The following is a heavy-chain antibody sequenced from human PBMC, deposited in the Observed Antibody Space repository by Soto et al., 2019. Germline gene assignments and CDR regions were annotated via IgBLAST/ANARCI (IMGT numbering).Heavy chain of an antibody. Sequence: QEELVQSGAEVKKPGSSVNVSCKASGGTFASYSITWVRQAPGQRLEWMGEIIPLLKTVNYAQKLQGRVTITGDRSTSTVYLARSRLRSDDTAGYYCARDPVDLFGYMDDFGHGTTVTVS. V-gene: IGHV1-69*06. D-gene: IGHD6-25*01. CDR2: IIPLLKTV. J-gene: IGHJ6*02. CDR3: ARDPVDLFGYMDD. CDR1: GGTFASYS.